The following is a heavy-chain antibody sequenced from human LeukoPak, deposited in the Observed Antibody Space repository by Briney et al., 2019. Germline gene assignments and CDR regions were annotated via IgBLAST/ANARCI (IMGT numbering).Heavy chain of an antibody. CDR1: GFTFSSYW. D-gene: IGHD1-26*01. V-gene: IGHV3-7*01. CDR3: ARVQWELRGVGSYFEY. CDR2: IKQDGSEK. Sequence: GGSLKLSCVVSGFTFSSYWMSWVRQAPGKGLEWVANIKQDGSEKYYVDSVKGRFTMSRDNAKNSLYLQMNSLRAEDTAVYYCARVQWELRGVGSYFEYWGQGALVTVSS. J-gene: IGHJ4*02.